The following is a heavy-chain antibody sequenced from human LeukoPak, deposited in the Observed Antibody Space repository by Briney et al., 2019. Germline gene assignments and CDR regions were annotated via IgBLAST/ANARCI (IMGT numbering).Heavy chain of an antibody. CDR2: IIPIFGIA. J-gene: IGHJ1*01. CDR3: ARAATYYDILTGYSTTYFQH. CDR1: GGTFSSYA. Sequence: SVKVSCKASGGTFSSYAISWVRQAPGQGLEWMGRIIPIFGIANYAQKFQGRATITADKSTSTAYMELSSLRSEDTAVYYCARAATYYDILTGYSTTYFQHWGQGTLVTVSS. V-gene: IGHV1-69*04. D-gene: IGHD3-9*01.